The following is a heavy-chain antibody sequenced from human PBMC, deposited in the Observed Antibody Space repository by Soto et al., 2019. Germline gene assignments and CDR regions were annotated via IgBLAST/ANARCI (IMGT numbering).Heavy chain of an antibody. CDR1: GFTFSSYA. CDR2: ISGSGGST. V-gene: IGHV3-23*01. CDR3: AKGAGGSGSYYYYMDV. D-gene: IGHD3-10*01. Sequence: GGSLRLSCAASGFTFSSYAMSWVRQAPGKGLEWVSAISGSGGSTYYADSVKGRFTISRDNSKNTLYLQMNSLRAEDTAVYYCAKGAGGSGSYYYYMDVWGKGTTVTVSS. J-gene: IGHJ6*03.